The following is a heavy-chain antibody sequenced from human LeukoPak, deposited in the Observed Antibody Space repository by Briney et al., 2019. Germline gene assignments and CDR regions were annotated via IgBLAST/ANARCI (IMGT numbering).Heavy chain of an antibody. J-gene: IGHJ6*03. D-gene: IGHD2-2*01. V-gene: IGHV1-18*01. Sequence: GASVKVSCKASGYTFTSYGISWVRQAPGQGLEWMGWISAYNGNTNYAQKLQGRVTMTTDTSTSTAYMELRSLRSDDTAVYYCARDCSSTSCYYYYYYIDVWGKGTTVTVSS. CDR2: ISAYNGNT. CDR1: GYTFTSYG. CDR3: ARDCSSTSCYYYYYYIDV.